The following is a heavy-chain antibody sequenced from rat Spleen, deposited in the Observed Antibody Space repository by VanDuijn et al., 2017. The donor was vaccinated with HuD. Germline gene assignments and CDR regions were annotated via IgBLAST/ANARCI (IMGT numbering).Heavy chain of an antibody. Sequence: QVQLKESGPGLVQPSQTLSLTCTVSGFSLTSYHVHWVRQPPGKGLEWMGVMWSGGDSYYNSGLKSRLSISRDISTRQVFLKINSLQTEDTAIYFCTRERVPGFAFYFDYWGQGVMVAVSS. D-gene: IGHD1-4*01. CDR3: TRERVPGFAFYFDY. V-gene: IGHV2-32*01. CDR1: GFSLTSYH. J-gene: IGHJ2*01. CDR2: MWSGGDS.